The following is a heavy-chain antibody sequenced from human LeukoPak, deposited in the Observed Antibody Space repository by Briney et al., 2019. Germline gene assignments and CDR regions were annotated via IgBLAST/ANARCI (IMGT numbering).Heavy chain of an antibody. V-gene: IGHV3-23*01. J-gene: IGHJ5*02. CDR3: AKGRSIATRPSWFDP. D-gene: IGHD6-6*01. CDR2: ISGSGGST. Sequence: PGGSLRLSCAASGFTFSSYAMSWVRQAPGKGLEWVSAISGSGGSTYYADSVKGRFTISRDNSKNTLYLQMDSLRAEDTAVYYCAKGRSIATRPSWFDPWGQGTLVTVSS. CDR1: GFTFSSYA.